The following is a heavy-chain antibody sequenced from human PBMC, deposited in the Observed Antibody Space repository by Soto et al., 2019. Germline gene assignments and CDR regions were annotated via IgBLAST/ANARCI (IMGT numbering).Heavy chain of an antibody. CDR2: IRRKTNNYAT. J-gene: IGHJ3*02. V-gene: IGHV3-73*02. D-gene: IGHD3-10*01. CDR1: GFIFSDFA. CDR3: TRVDRGDDAFEI. Sequence: EVQLAESGGGLVQPGGSLQLSCAGSGFIFSDFAIFWVRQSSGKGLEWVGRIRRKTNNYATTYAASVKGRFTISRDDSKNMAYLQMNSLRTEDTAIYSCTRVDRGDDAFEIWGQGTMVAVSS.